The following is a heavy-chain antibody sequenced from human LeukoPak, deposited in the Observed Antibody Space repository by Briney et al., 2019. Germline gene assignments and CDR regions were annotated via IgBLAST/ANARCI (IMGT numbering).Heavy chain of an antibody. CDR3: ARDMGGDYVGAFDI. CDR2: ISYDGSNK. CDR1: GFTFSSYA. V-gene: IGHV3-30-3*01. J-gene: IGHJ3*02. D-gene: IGHD4-17*01. Sequence: GGSLRLSCAASGFTFSSYAMHWVRQAPGKGLEWVAVISYDGSNKYYADSVKGRFTISRDNSKNTLYLQMNSLRAEDTAVYYCARDMGGDYVGAFDIWGQGTMVTVSS.